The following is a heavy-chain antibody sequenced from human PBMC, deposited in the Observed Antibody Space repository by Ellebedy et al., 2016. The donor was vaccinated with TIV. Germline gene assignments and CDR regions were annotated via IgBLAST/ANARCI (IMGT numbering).Heavy chain of an antibody. CDR3: AGGVATIDAFDF. CDR2: IFSNDEK. D-gene: IGHD5-12*01. Sequence: SGPTLVKPTETLTLTCTVSGFSLSNARMGVSWIRQPPGKALEWLAHIFSNDEKSYRRPLKSRLTISKDTSKRQVVLSLTNMDPVDTATYYCAGGVATIDAFDFWGQGTMVTVSS. J-gene: IGHJ3*01. V-gene: IGHV2-26*01. CDR1: GFSLSNARMG.